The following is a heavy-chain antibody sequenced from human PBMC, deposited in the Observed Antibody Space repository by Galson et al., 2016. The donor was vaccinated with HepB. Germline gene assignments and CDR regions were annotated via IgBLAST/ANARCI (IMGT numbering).Heavy chain of an antibody. D-gene: IGHD3-10*01. CDR1: GYKFRSYG. CDR3: ARDRQWLRESSHY. V-gene: IGHV1-18*01. CDR2: ISTYNGNT. J-gene: IGHJ4*02. Sequence: SVKVSCKASGYKFRSYGIDWVRQAPGQGLEWLGWISTYNGNTNYARKFQDRVTLTTDTSTNTVYMELRSLTSDDTAVYYRARDRQWLRESSHYWGQGTLVTVSS.